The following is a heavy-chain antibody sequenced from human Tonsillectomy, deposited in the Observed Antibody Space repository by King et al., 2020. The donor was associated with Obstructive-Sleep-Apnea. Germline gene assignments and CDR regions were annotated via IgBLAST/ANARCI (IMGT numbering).Heavy chain of an antibody. Sequence: QLVQSGAEVKKPGESLKISCKVSGYRFTTYWIGWVRQMPGKGLEWMGIIYPGDSDTRYSPSFQGQVTISADKSISTAYLQWSSLKASDNAIYYCARRKWAWFFDIWGRGTLVTVSS. CDR3: ARRKWAWFFDI. V-gene: IGHV5-51*01. J-gene: IGHJ2*01. CDR2: IYPGDSDT. CDR1: GYRFTTYW. D-gene: IGHD2-8*01.